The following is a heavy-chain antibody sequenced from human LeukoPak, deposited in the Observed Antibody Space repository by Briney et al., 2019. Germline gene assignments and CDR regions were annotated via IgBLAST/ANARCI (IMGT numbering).Heavy chain of an antibody. CDR3: ARTYASAVQGFKDYYYYMDV. V-gene: IGHV4-4*07. D-gene: IGHD6-19*01. Sequence: SETLSFTCTVSGGSISSYYWSWIRQPAGKGLEWIGRIYTSGSTNYNPSLKSRVTMSVDTSKNQFSLKLSSVTAADTAVYYCARTYASAVQGFKDYYYYMDVWGKGTTVTISS. J-gene: IGHJ6*03. CDR1: GGSISSYY. CDR2: IYTSGST.